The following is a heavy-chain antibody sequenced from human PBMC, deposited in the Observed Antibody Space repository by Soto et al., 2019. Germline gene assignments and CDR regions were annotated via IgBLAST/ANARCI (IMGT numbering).Heavy chain of an antibody. CDR3: SSRNGGGSSLLFDY. Sequence: EVQLVESGGGLVQPGGSLRLSCAASGFTFSTYSMNWVRQAPGKGLEWVSYISSSSSTIYYADSVKGRFTISRDNAKNPRYLQMSSLRDEDTAVYYCSSRNGGGSSLLFDYWGQGTLVTVSS. CDR1: GFTFSTYS. CDR2: ISSSSSTI. D-gene: IGHD1-26*01. V-gene: IGHV3-48*02. J-gene: IGHJ4*02.